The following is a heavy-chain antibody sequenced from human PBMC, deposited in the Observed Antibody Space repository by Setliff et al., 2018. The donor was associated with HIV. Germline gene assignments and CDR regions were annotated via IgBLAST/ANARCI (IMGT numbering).Heavy chain of an antibody. D-gene: IGHD3-22*01. J-gene: IGHJ4*02. Sequence: AASVKVSCKASGYSFTDYYIHWVRQAPGQGLEWMGWINPKSDGTNYAQKFQGWITMTRDTSISTAYMELSRLRSDDPAVYYFARGMDYYATSGYYQYYFDYWGQGTLVTVSS. CDR1: GYSFTDYY. CDR2: INPKSDGT. CDR3: ARGMDYYATSGYYQYYFDY. V-gene: IGHV1-2*04.